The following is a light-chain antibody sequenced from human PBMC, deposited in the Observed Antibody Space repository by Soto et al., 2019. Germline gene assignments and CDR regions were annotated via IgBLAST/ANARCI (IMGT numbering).Light chain of an antibody. CDR3: QQTYSTLNS. CDR2: TPS. CDR1: QSIRTY. Sequence: DIQVTQSPSSLSASVGDRVTITCRASQSIRTYLNWYQQRPGKPPKLLIHTPSTLQSGVPSRFSGSGSGTDFTLTISSLQPEDFATYYCQQTYSTLNSFGQGTKLEIK. J-gene: IGKJ2*03. V-gene: IGKV1-39*01.